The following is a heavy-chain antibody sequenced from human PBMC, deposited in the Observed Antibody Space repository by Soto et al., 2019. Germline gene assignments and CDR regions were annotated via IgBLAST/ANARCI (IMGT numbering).Heavy chain of an antibody. CDR2: ISYDGSNK. CDR3: GRDGYYDGSGYSLGGFDI. J-gene: IGHJ3*02. V-gene: IGHV3-30-3*01. Sequence: PGGSLRLSCAASGFTFSSYAMHWVRQAPGKGLEWVAVISYDGSNKYYADSVKGRFTISRDNSKNTLYLQNNRLRAEDTAVYYPGRDGYYDGSGYSLGGFDIWGHGSMVTVSS. CDR1: GFTFSSYA. D-gene: IGHD3-22*01.